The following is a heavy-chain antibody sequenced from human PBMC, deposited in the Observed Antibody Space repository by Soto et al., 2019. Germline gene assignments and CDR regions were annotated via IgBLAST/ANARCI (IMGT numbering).Heavy chain of an antibody. CDR3: ARDAQPKGVAADGASDY. Sequence: QVQLVQSGPEVKNPGASVKVSCKASGYTFKNYGIKWVRQAPGQGLEWVCWITTYNVNRYSAEKFQGRVTMTTDTSTSTTYMELKSLTSDDTGVYYCARDAQPKGVAADGASDYWGQGTLVTVSS. CDR1: GYTFKNYG. J-gene: IGHJ4*02. D-gene: IGHD6-19*01. CDR2: ITTYNVNR. V-gene: IGHV1-18*01.